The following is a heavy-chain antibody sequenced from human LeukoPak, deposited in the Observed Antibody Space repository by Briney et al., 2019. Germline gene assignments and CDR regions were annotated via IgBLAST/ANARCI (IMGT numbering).Heavy chain of an antibody. V-gene: IGHV3-23*01. D-gene: IGHD5-24*01. J-gene: IGHJ4*02. Sequence: GGSLRLSCAASGFTFSSYAMSWVRQAPGKGLEWVSGISGSGASTYYADSVKGRFTISRDNSKNTLSLQMNSLRAEDTAVYSCAKETDYNYIYYFDYWGQGTLVTVSS. CDR1: GFTFSSYA. CDR3: AKETDYNYIYYFDY. CDR2: ISGSGAST.